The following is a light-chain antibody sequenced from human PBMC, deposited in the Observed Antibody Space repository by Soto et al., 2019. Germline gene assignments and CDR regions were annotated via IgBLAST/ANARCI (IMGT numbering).Light chain of an antibody. CDR3: QHPWT. CDR2: GAS. V-gene: IGKV3-20*01. J-gene: IGKJ1*01. Sequence: EIELTQSPGTLSLSPGERATLSCRASQSVDSIYLAWYQQKPGQAPRLLIYGASVRATGIPDRFSGSGSGTDFTLTISRLEPEDFAVYYCQHPWTFGQGTKVEIK. CDR1: QSVDSIY.